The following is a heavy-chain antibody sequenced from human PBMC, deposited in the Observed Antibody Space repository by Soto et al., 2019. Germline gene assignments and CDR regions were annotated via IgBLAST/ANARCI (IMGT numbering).Heavy chain of an antibody. CDR3: ARRGSNYYYYMDV. Sequence: QVQLQESGPGLVKPSQTLSLTCTVSGDSMSSGGYYWSWIRQHPGEGLEWIGYIAHSGNTYYNPSLNSRLTISADTSKNQFSLKLTSVTAADTAVYYCARRGSNYYYYMDVWGKGTTVTVSS. J-gene: IGHJ6*03. CDR1: GDSMSSGGYY. V-gene: IGHV4-31*03. D-gene: IGHD6-13*01. CDR2: IAHSGNT.